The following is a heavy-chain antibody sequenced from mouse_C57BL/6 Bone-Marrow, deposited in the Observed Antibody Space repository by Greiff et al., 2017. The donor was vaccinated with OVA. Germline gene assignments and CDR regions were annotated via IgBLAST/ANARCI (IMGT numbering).Heavy chain of an antibody. CDR1: GFSLTSYA. J-gene: IGHJ4*01. CDR3: ARKGYYYGSRGGFDYAMDY. D-gene: IGHD1-1*01. Sequence: VKVVESGPGLVAPSQSLSITCTVSGFSLTSYAISWVRQPPGKGLEWLGVIWTGGGTNYNSALKSRLSISKDNSKSQVFLKMNSLQTDDTARYYCARKGYYYGSRGGFDYAMDYWGQGTSVTVSS. CDR2: IWTGGGT. V-gene: IGHV2-9-1*01.